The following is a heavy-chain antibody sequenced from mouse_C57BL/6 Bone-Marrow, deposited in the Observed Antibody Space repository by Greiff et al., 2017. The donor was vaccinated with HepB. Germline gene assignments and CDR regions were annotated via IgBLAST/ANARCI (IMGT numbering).Heavy chain of an antibody. CDR3: ARRSGTPYAMDY. V-gene: IGHV5-15*04. CDR1: GFTFSDYG. D-gene: IGHD3-2*02. J-gene: IGHJ4*01. Sequence: EVMLVESGGGLVQPGGSLKLSCAASGFTFSDYGMAWVRQAPRKGPEWVAFISNLAYSIYYADTVTGRFTISRENAKNTLYLEMSILRSEDTAMYYCARRSGTPYAMDYWGQGTSVTVSS. CDR2: ISNLAYSI.